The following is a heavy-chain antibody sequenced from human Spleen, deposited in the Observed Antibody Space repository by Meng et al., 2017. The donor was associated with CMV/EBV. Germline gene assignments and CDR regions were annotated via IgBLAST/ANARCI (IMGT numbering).Heavy chain of an antibody. CDR1: GGSISGYY. V-gene: IGHV4-30-4*01. D-gene: IGHD1-26*01. J-gene: IGHJ6*02. Sequence: SETLSLTCTVSGGSISGYYWTWIRQPPGKGLEWIGYIYYSGSTYYNPSLKSRVTISVDTSKNQFSLKLSSVTAADTAVYYCVRMYSGSYSPYGMDVWGQGTTVTVSS. CDR2: IYYSGST. CDR3: VRMYSGSYSPYGMDV.